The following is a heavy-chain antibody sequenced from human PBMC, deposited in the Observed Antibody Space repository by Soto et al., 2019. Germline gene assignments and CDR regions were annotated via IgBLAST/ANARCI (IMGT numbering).Heavy chain of an antibody. CDR3: ARRGVFTIGQNFLDC. D-gene: IGHD3-10*01. CDR2: IGAGGGTT. V-gene: IGHV3-23*01. Sequence: GGSLRLSCAASGFTFSSEAMNWVRQAPGKGLEWVSVIGAGGGTTYYADSVKGRFTISRDDSKNTLYLQMDSLRAEDTAVYYFARRGVFTIGQNFLDCWGRGARDPVSS. J-gene: IGHJ4*02. CDR1: GFTFSSEA.